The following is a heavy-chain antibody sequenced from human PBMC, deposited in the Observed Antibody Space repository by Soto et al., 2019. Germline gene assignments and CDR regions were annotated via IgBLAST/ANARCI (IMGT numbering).Heavy chain of an antibody. J-gene: IGHJ5*02. V-gene: IGHV4-31*03. D-gene: IGHD2-2*03. CDR3: ATGYCSSTSCLWGGWFDP. Sequence: QVQLQESGPGLVKPSQTLSLTCTVSGGSISSGGYYWSWIRQHPGKGLEWLGYIYSSGSTDYNPSLRGRVSMSVDTSKNQFSLKLSSVTAADTAVYYCATGYCSSTSCLWGGWFDPWGQGTLVTVSS. CDR2: IYSSGST. CDR1: GGSISSGGYY.